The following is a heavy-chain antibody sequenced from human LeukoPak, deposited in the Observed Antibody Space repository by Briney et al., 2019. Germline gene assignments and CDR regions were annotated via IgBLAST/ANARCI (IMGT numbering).Heavy chain of an antibody. CDR2: ISGSGGST. J-gene: IGHJ4*02. CDR3: VKAPSHRLRWVGFFDL. CDR1: GFTFSSYT. Sequence: GGSLRLSCAASGFTFSSYTMSWVRQAPGKGLEWVSAISGSGGSTYYADSVKGRFTISSNNTKNTLYLKMNSRTAEETAVYSCVKAPSHRLRWVGFFDLWRQGTLLTVSS. D-gene: IGHD3-10*01. V-gene: IGHV3-23*01.